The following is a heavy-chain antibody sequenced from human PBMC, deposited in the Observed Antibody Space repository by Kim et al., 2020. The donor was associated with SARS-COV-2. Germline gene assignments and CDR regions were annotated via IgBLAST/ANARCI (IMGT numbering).Heavy chain of an antibody. CDR3: ARSPGYQLLREYYFDY. V-gene: IGHV3-11*03. D-gene: IGHD2-2*01. Sequence: SVKGRFTSSRDNAKNSLYLQMHSLRAEDTAVYYCARSPGYQLLREYYFDYWGQGTLVTVSS. J-gene: IGHJ4*02.